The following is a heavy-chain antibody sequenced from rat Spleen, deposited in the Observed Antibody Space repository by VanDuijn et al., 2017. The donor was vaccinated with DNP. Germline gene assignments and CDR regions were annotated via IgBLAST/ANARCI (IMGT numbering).Heavy chain of an antibody. J-gene: IGHJ1*01. D-gene: IGHD1-11*01. CDR2: ISTSGGST. CDR3: ARHYGGYSYYWYFDF. Sequence: EVQLVETGGGLVQPGRSLKLSCVASGFTFSSYWMYWIRQAPTKGLEWVASISTSGGSTYYRDSVKGRFTVSRDNAKSTLYLQMNSLKSEDTATYYCARHYGGYSYYWYFDFWGPGTMVTVSS. CDR1: GFTFSSYW. V-gene: IGHV5-58*01.